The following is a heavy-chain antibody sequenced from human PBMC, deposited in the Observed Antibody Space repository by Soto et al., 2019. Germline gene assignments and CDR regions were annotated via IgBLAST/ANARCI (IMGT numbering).Heavy chain of an antibody. V-gene: IGHV4-59*02. CDR2: IYHSGST. Sequence: QVQLQESGPGLVKPSGTLSLICTVSGGVVSSYYWSWIRQPPGKGLEWIGNIYHSGSTNYNLSLKSRVTISVDTSKNQFPLELSSVTAADTAVYSGARGNHCPGSSGARPQYLDYWGQGALVTVSS. J-gene: IGHJ4*02. CDR1: GGVVSSYY. D-gene: IGHD3-10*02. CDR3: ARGNHCPGSSGARPQYLDY.